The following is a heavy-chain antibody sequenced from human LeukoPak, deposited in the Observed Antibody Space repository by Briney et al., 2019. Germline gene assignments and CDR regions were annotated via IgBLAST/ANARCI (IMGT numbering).Heavy chain of an antibody. CDR3: AKGSAQWEIYDY. V-gene: IGHV3-74*01. Sequence: GGSLRLSCAASGFTFSSYWMHWVRQAPGKGLVWVSHINSDGSSTTYADSVKGRFTISRDNSKNTLYLQMNSLRAEDTAIYYCAKGSAQWEIYDYWGQGTLVTVSS. D-gene: IGHD1-26*01. CDR1: GFTFSSYW. J-gene: IGHJ4*02. CDR2: INSDGSST.